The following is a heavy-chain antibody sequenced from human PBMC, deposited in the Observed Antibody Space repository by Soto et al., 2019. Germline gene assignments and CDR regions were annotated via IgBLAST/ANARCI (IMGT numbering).Heavy chain of an antibody. D-gene: IGHD6-19*01. CDR3: TRASIVPAGTTIDC. V-gene: IGHV4-38-2*01. CDR1: GYSISGGDY. J-gene: IGHJ4*02. CDR2: IYHTVNT. Sequence: SETLSLTCAVSGYSISGGDYGGWIRQPPGKGLEWIGSIYHTVNTYYSPSLESRVTISVDTSKSHFSLRLTSVTAADTAVYYCTRASIVPAGTTIDCCVQRTLATICS.